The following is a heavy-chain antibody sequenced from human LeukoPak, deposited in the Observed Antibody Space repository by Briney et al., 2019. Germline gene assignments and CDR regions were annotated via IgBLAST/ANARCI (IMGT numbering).Heavy chain of an antibody. J-gene: IGHJ4*02. CDR2: FSSGGRT. D-gene: IGHD2-2*02. Sequence: PGGSLRLSCAASGFTVSTYSMSWVRQAPGKGLEWVATFSSGGRTSYADSVKGRFTISRDTSQNTVFLQMNSLRDEDTALYYCAGILYGWGQGTLVTVSS. CDR3: AGILYG. V-gene: IGHV3-53*01. CDR1: GFTVSTYS.